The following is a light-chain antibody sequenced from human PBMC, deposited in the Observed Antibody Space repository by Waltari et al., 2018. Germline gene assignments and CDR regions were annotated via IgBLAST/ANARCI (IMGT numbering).Light chain of an antibody. CDR2: DAS. J-gene: IGKJ5*01. V-gene: IGKV3-11*01. Sequence: EIVLTQSPATLSLSPGERATLSCRASQSVSSYLAWYQQKPGQAPRLLIYDASNRATGIPAMFSGSGSGTGFTLTISSLEPEDFAVYYCQQRINWPPSITFGQGTRLEIK. CDR1: QSVSSY. CDR3: QQRINWPPSIT.